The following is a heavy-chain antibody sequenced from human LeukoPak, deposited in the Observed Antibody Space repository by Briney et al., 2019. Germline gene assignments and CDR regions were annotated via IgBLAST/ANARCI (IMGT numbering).Heavy chain of an antibody. J-gene: IGHJ4*02. CDR2: IYYSGST. CDR3: AKSGGYGLIDY. Sequence: PGGSLRLSCAASGFTFSSYSMNWVRQPPGKGLEWIGNIYYSGSTYYNASLQSRVTISIDMSKNEFSLRLNSVTAADTAMYYCAKSGGYGLIDYWGQGTLVTVSS. D-gene: IGHD1-26*01. V-gene: IGHV4-59*04. CDR1: GFTFSSYSMN.